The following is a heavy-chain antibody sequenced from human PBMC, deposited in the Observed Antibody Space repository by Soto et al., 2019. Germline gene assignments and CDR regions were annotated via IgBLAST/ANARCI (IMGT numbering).Heavy chain of an antibody. J-gene: IGHJ4*02. V-gene: IGHV4-39*01. CDR2: IYYRGNT. D-gene: IGHD3-9*01. Sequence: QLQLQESGPGLVKPSETLSLTCSVSGDSINSDNYYWGWIRQPPGKGLEWIGSIYYRGNTYYNPSLKTRVAISQDKSKSQFSLKLNSVTAADSAVYFCARLEGLATISYYFDYWGQGTLVTVSS. CDR3: ARLEGLATISYYFDY. CDR1: GDSINSDNYY.